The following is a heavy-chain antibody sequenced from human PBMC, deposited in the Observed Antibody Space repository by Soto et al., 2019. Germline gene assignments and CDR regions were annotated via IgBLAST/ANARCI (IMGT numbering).Heavy chain of an antibody. CDR1: GGSISSCGYY. CDR3: ARDRIRFLAWLLPVVGMDF. Sequence: QVQLQESGPGLVNPSQTLSLTCTVSGGSISSCGYYWSWIRQHPGKGLEWIGYIYYSGSTYYNPSLMCRVSRSADTSKSMCSLKLSSVPAAVTAVVSCARDRIRFLAWLLPVVGMDFWVQGNTVTVSS. CDR2: IYYSGST. V-gene: IGHV4-31*03. D-gene: IGHD3-3*01. J-gene: IGHJ6*02.